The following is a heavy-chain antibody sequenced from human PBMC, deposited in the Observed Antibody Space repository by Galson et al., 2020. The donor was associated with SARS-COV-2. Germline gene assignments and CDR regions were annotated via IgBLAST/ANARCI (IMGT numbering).Heavy chain of an antibody. Sequence: GGSLRLSCAASGFTFSSYGMHWVRQAPGKGLEWVAVISYDGSNKYYTDSVKGRFTISRDNSKSTLFLQMNSLRAEDTAVYYCARGPNYYYVDVWGKGTTVTVSS. V-gene: IGHV3-30*03. CDR2: ISYDGSNK. CDR3: ARGPNYYYVDV. CDR1: GFTFSSYG. J-gene: IGHJ6*03.